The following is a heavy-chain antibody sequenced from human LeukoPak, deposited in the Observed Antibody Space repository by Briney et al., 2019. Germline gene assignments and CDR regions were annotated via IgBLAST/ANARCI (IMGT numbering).Heavy chain of an antibody. V-gene: IGHV1-2*02. CDR1: GYTFTINY. Sequence: ASVKVSCKPAGYTFTINYLHWVRQAPGQGREWLGWMNPTSGVPGYAQNFQGRVTMTRDTSISTAYMELNSLTSDDTAVYYCTRGAGTSWFDYWGQASLVTVSS. CDR2: MNPTSGVP. J-gene: IGHJ4*02. D-gene: IGHD2-2*01. CDR3: TRGAGTSWFDY.